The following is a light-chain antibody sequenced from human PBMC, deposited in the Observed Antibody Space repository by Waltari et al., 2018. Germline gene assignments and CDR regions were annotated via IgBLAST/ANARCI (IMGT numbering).Light chain of an antibody. J-gene: IGKJ1*01. CDR1: QSISKY. CDR2: AAS. Sequence: VLTQSPGPLSLSPAETATPSCRASQSISKYLVWYQQRPGHAPRLLIYAASTRATGVPDRFSGSGYGTDFTLTISRLEPEDFAVYYCQNHERLPATFGQGTKVEIK. CDR3: QNHERLPAT. V-gene: IGKV3-20*01.